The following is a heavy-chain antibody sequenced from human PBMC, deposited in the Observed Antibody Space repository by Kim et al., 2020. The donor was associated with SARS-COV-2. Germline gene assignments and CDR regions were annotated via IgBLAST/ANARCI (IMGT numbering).Heavy chain of an antibody. CDR1: GYTFTSYI. V-gene: IGHV1-3*01. D-gene: IGHD6-25*01. Sequence: ASVKVSCKTSGYTFTSYIMHWVRQAPGQRLEWMGWINGGSGNTQYSQNFQGRVTITRDTSANTAYMELSSLRSEDMAVYYCARRRSGSVSYFDPWGQGTLVTVSS. CDR2: INGGSGNT. CDR3: ARRRSGSVSYFDP. J-gene: IGHJ5*02.